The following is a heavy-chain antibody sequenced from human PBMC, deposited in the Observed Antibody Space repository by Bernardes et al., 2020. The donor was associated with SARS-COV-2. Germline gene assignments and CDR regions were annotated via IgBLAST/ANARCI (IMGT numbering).Heavy chain of an antibody. CDR2: INPNIGNT. V-gene: IGHV1-8*01. Sequence: ASVKVSCKASGYTFTSYNINWVRQDTGQGLEWMGWINPNIGNTGYAQRFQGRVTMTSNPSISTAYMELSSLRSEDTAVYYCARDTSGWYENDFWGQGTLVTVSS. J-gene: IGHJ4*02. CDR1: GYTFTSYN. D-gene: IGHD6-19*01. CDR3: ARDTSGWYENDF.